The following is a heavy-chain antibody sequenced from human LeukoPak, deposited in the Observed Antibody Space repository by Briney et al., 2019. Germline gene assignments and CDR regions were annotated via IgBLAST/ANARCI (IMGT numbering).Heavy chain of an antibody. J-gene: IGHJ4*02. V-gene: IGHV3-30*19. Sequence: GGSLRLSCAAPGFTFSSYGMHWVRQAPGKGLEWVAVISYDGINKYYTDSVKGRFTISRDNSKNTLYLQMNSLRPDDTAVYYCARDPNTSYGGQGRLDQWGQGTLVTVSS. CDR2: ISYDGINK. CDR3: ARDPNTSYGGQGRLDQ. D-gene: IGHD4-23*01. CDR1: GFTFSSYG.